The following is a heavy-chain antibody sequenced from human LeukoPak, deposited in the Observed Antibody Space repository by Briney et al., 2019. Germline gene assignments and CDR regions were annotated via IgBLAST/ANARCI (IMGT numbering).Heavy chain of an antibody. J-gene: IGHJ4*02. CDR2: INSDGSST. D-gene: IGHD4-11*01. Sequence: GGSLRLSCAASGFTFSSYWMHWVRQAPGKGPVWVSRINSDGSSTSYADSVKGRFTISRDNAKNTLHLQMNSLRAEDTAVYYCASLTTSDFDYWGQGTLVTVSS. V-gene: IGHV3-74*01. CDR3: ASLTTSDFDY. CDR1: GFTFSSYW.